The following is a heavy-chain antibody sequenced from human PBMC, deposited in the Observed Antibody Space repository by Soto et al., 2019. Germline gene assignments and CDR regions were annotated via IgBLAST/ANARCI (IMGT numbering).Heavy chain of an antibody. CDR3: AHGRIQLHTQTYYFDY. J-gene: IGHJ4*02. V-gene: IGHV2-5*01. Sequence: SGPTLVNPTQTLTLTCTFSGFSLSTSGVGVGWIRQPPGKALEWLALIYWNDDKRYSPSLKSRLTITKDTSKNQVVLTMTNMDPVDTATYYCAHGRIQLHTQTYYFDYWGQGTLVTVSS. CDR2: IYWNDDK. CDR1: GFSLSTSGVG. D-gene: IGHD5-18*01.